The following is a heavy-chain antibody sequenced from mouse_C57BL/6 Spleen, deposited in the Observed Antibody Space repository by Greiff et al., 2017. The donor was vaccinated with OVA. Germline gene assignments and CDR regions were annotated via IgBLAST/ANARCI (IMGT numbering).Heavy chain of an antibody. CDR1: GYTFTSYW. CDR3: ARTGGSEDYYAMDY. CDR2: IDPSDSYT. Sequence: QVQLQQPGAELVMPGASVKLSCKASGYTFTSYWMHWVKQRPGQGLEWIGEIDPSDSYTKYNQKFKGKSTLTVYKSSSTTYMQLSSMASEDSEVYYYARTGGSEDYYAMDYWGQGTSVTVSS. J-gene: IGHJ4*01. D-gene: IGHD1-1*01. V-gene: IGHV1-69*01.